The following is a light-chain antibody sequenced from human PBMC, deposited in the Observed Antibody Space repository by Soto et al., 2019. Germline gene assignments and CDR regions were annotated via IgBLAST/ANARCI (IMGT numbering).Light chain of an antibody. Sequence: VLTQSPAPLSLSPGERATLSFRASQSVNTSLAWYQQRPGQAPRLLIYDASNRAAGIPARFSGSGSGTDFTLTISSLEPEDFAVYYCQQRQNWPPLTFGGGSVVEIK. V-gene: IGKV3-11*01. CDR2: DAS. CDR3: QQRQNWPPLT. CDR1: QSVNTS. J-gene: IGKJ4*01.